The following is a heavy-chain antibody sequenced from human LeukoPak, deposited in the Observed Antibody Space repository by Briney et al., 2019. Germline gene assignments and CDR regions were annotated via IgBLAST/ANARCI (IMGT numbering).Heavy chain of an antibody. CDR3: ARDRGYSSSSVSYNWFDP. CDR2: IKQDGSEK. CDR1: GFTFSSYW. V-gene: IGHV3-7*01. D-gene: IGHD6-6*01. J-gene: IGHJ5*02. Sequence: PGGSLRLSCAASGFTFSSYWMSWVRQAPGKGLEWVANIKQDGSEKYYVDSVKGRFTISRDNAKNSLYLQMNSLRAEDTAVYYCARDRGYSSSSVSYNWFDPWGQGTLVTVSS.